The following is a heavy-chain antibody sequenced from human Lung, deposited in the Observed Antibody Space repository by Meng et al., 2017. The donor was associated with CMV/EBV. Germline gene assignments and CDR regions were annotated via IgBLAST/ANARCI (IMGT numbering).Heavy chain of an antibody. CDR2: INHGGNT. V-gene: IGHV4-34*01. J-gene: IGHJ4*02. CDR3: GRGRKPNY. Sequence: LSLTCGVYGGFFTGYDWTWIRQFPGKGLEWIGHINHGGNTNYNPSLKRRLTLLIDTSKNQFSLRLSSVTATDTAIYYCGRGRKPNYWGQGTLVTVSS. CDR1: GGFFTGYD.